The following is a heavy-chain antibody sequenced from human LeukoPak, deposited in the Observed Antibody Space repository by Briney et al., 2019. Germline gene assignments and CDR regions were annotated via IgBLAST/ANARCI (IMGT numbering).Heavy chain of an antibody. J-gene: IGHJ4*02. CDR2: ISGSGGST. CDR3: AKAMKTYSSSWIY. D-gene: IGHD6-13*01. V-gene: IGHV3-23*01. Sequence: PGGSLRLSCAASGFTFSSYSMNWVRQAPGKGLEWVSAISGSGGSTYYADSVKGRFTISRDNSKNTLYLQMNSLRAEDTAVYYCAKAMKTYSSSWIYWGQGTLVTVSS. CDR1: GFTFSSYS.